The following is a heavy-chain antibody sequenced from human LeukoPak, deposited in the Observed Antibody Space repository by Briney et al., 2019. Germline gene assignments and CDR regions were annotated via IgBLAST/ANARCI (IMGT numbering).Heavy chain of an antibody. CDR3: AKDGYCSGASCYGMDV. J-gene: IGHJ6*02. D-gene: IGHD2-15*01. CDR2: ISGSGGNT. Sequence: GGSLRLSCAASGFTFSTYAMSWVRQAPGKGLEWVSVISGSGGNTYHADSVRGRFTISRDNSQNTLYLQMNSLRAEDTAVYYCAKDGYCSGASCYGMDVWGQGTTVTVSS. V-gene: IGHV3-23*01. CDR1: GFTFSTYA.